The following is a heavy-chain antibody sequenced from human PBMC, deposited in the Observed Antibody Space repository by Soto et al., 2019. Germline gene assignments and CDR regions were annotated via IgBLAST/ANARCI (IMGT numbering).Heavy chain of an antibody. CDR3: ARRPPPGHTSSWLFDY. J-gene: IGHJ4*02. CDR1: GFSLSTSGMC. V-gene: IGHV2-70*01. CDR2: IDWNDNK. Sequence: SGPTLVNPTQTLTLTCTFSGFSLSTSGMCVNWIRQPPAKALESLALIDWNDNKYYSTSLKTRLTISKDTSENQVVLTMTNMDPVDTATYYCARRPPPGHTSSWLFDYWGQGTLVTVSS. D-gene: IGHD6-13*01.